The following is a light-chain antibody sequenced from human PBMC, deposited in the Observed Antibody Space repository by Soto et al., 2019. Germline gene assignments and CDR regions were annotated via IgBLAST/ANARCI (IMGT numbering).Light chain of an antibody. CDR2: GTS. V-gene: IGKV1-39*01. CDR3: HQFYSPVLS. J-gene: IGKJ4*01. Sequence: DVQMTQSPSSLSASIGDRVTLTCRASQNIAEFLNWYQVKSDKGPKLLIYGTSTLQSGVPSRFSGGGSGTEFTRTISNLPPEDFAVYDWHQFYSPVLSFGGGT. CDR1: QNIAEF.